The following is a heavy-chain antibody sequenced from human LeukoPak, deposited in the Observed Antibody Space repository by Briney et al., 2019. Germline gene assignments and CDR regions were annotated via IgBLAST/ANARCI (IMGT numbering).Heavy chain of an antibody. J-gene: IGHJ4*02. V-gene: IGHV3-7*01. CDR2: IKQDGSEK. CDR3: ARPLPAWNQ. Sequence: GGSLRLSCATSGFTFSSYWMSWVRQAPGKGLEWVANIKQDGSEKFYVDAVKGRFTISRDNAKNSLFMQMNSMRVGDTGVYYGARPLPAWNQWGQGNLVTVSS. D-gene: IGHD1-14*01. CDR1: GFTFSSYW.